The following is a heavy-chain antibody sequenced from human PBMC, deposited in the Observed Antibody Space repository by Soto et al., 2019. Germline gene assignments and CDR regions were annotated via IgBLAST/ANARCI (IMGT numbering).Heavy chain of an antibody. Sequence: GGSLRLSCAASGFTFSSYAMSWVRQAPGKGLEWVSAISGSGGSTYYADSVKGRFTISRDNSKNTLYLQMNSLRAEDTAVYYCAKDLARADCSSTSCYLSDAFDIWGQGTMVTVSS. J-gene: IGHJ3*02. D-gene: IGHD2-2*01. CDR2: ISGSGGST. CDR1: GFTFSSYA. V-gene: IGHV3-23*01. CDR3: AKDLARADCSSTSCYLSDAFDI.